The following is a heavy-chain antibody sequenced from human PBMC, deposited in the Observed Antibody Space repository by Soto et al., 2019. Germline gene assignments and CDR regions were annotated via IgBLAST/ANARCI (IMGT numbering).Heavy chain of an antibody. V-gene: IGHV1-69*06. CDR3: ARDPGRSSNRWRVRKAADGAYYVTDV. Sequence: GASVKVSCKASGGSFSSDAISWVRQAPGQGLEWVGGIIPIFGTTKYAQKFQGRVTIIADTSTTTAYLELSSLRSEDTAIYYCARDPGRSSNRWRVRKAADGAYYVTDVWGQGTTVTVYS. D-gene: IGHD2-2*01. CDR2: IIPIFGTT. J-gene: IGHJ6*02. CDR1: GGSFSSDA.